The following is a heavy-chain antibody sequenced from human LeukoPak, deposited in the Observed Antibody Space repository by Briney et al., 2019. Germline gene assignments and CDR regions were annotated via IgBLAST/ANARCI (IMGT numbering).Heavy chain of an antibody. CDR2: IYSGGST. D-gene: IGHD5-18*01. V-gene: IGHV3-53*01. J-gene: IGHJ3*02. CDR1: GFTFSSYG. CDR3: ARVSAMVTDAFDI. Sequence: GGSLRLSCAASGFTFSSYGMHWVRQAPGKGLEWVSVIYSGGSTYYADSVKGRFTISRDNSKNTLYLQMNSLRAEDTAVYYCARVSAMVTDAFDIWGQGTMVTVSS.